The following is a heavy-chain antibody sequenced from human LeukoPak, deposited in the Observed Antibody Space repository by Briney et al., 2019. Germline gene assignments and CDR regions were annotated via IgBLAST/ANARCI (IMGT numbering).Heavy chain of an antibody. V-gene: IGHV3-23*01. CDR1: GFTFSSYC. D-gene: IGHD2/OR15-2a*01. Sequence: GGSLILSCAASGFTFSSYCMSWVRQAPGKGLEWVSGIGISAGSTYYADSVKGRFTISRDNAKNTLYLQMNSLRAEDTAVYYCARVGTTSNFYYYYGMDVWGQGTTVTVSS. J-gene: IGHJ6*02. CDR3: ARVGTTSNFYYYYGMDV. CDR2: IGISAGST.